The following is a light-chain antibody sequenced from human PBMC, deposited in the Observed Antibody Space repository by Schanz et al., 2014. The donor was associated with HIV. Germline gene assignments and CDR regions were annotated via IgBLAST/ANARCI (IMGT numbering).Light chain of an antibody. CDR2: EDS. V-gene: IGLV6-57*02. J-gene: IGLJ3*02. Sequence: FMLTQPHSVSESPGKTVTISCTGIRGSIASNFVQWYQQRPGRAPTTVIFEDSQRPSGVPDRFSGSTDSSSNSASLTISGLETEDEADYYCQSYDIANPGVFGGGTKLTVL. CDR1: RGSIASNF. CDR3: QSYDIANPGV.